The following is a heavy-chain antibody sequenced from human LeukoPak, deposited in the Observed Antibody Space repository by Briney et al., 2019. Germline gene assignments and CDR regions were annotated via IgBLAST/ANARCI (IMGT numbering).Heavy chain of an antibody. D-gene: IGHD4-17*01. CDR1: GGSISSYY. V-gene: IGHV4-4*07. CDR3: ARDRNGDYSLYCYMDV. Sequence: TSETLSLTCTVSGGSISSYYWSWIRQPAGKGLEWIGRIYTSGSTNYNPSLKSRVTMSVDTSKNQFSLKLSSVTAADTAVYYCARDRNGDYSLYCYMDVWGKGTTVTVSS. J-gene: IGHJ6*03. CDR2: IYTSGST.